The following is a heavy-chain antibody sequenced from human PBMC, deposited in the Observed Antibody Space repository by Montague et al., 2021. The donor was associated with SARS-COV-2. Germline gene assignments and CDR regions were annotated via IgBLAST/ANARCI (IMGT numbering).Heavy chain of an antibody. V-gene: IGHV3-33*01. Sequence: SLRLSCAASGFSFRNYGMNWVRQAPGKGLEWVVVIWFDGRKKYYADSVEGRFTVSRDNSKNTLYLEMNSLRAEDTGVYYCARDRLDILSPGRGMDVGGQGTTVTVSS. D-gene: IGHD3-9*01. J-gene: IGHJ6*02. CDR1: GFSFRNYG. CDR3: ARDRLDILSPGRGMDV. CDR2: IWFDGRKK.